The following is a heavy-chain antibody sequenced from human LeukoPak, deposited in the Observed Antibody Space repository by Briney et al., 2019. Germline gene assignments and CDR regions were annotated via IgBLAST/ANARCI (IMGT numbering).Heavy chain of an antibody. J-gene: IGHJ6*03. CDR3: ASRYSSSWYYYYYYMDV. Sequence: PGGSLRLSCAASGFTFSSYSMNWVRQAPGKGLERVSTISSSSSYIYYADSVKGLFTISRDNAKNSLYLQMNSLRAEDTAVYYCASRYSSSWYYYYYYMDVWGKGTTVTVSS. V-gene: IGHV3-21*01. CDR2: ISSSSSYI. CDR1: GFTFSSYS. D-gene: IGHD6-13*01.